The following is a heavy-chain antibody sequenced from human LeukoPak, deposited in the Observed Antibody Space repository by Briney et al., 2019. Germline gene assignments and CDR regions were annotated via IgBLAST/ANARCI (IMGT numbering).Heavy chain of an antibody. CDR2: IYISGST. D-gene: IGHD1-26*01. Sequence: SQTLSLTCTVSGGSISSGSYYWSWIRQPAGKGLEWIGRIYISGSTNYNPSLKSRVTMSVDTSKNQFSLKLSSVTAADTAVYYCAREGEWELPPNDAFDIWGQGTMVTVSS. CDR3: AREGEWELPPNDAFDI. CDR1: GGSISSGSYY. J-gene: IGHJ3*02. V-gene: IGHV4-61*02.